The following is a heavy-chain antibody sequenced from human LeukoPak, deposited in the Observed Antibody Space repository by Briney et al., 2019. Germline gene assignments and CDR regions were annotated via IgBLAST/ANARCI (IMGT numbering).Heavy chain of an antibody. D-gene: IGHD2-2*01. J-gene: IGHJ6*02. CDR1: GFTFSNAW. Sequence: NPRGSLRLSCAASGFTFSNAWMSWVRQAPGKGLEWVGLIGDKPDGGTTDYAAPVKGRFTISRDDSKSMLYLQMNSLKTEDTAVYYCTTDNAPGMDVWGRGNTVTVSS. V-gene: IGHV3-15*04. CDR3: TTDNAPGMDV. CDR2: IGDKPDGGTT.